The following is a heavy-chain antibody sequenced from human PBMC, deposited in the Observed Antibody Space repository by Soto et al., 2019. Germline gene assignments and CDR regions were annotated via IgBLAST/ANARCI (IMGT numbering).Heavy chain of an antibody. Sequence: SETLSLTCTVSGGSVSSGSYYWSWIRQPPGKGLEWIGDIYYSGSTNYNPSLKSRVTISVDTSKNQFSLKLSSVTAADTAVYYCARRHPTDAFDIWGQGTMVTVSS. CDR2: IYYSGST. CDR3: ARRHPTDAFDI. V-gene: IGHV4-61*01. CDR1: GGSVSSGSYY. J-gene: IGHJ3*02.